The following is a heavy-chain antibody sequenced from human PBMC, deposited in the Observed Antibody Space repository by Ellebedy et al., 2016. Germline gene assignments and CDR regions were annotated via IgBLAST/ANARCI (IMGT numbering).Heavy chain of an antibody. D-gene: IGHD3-22*01. CDR1: GYTFTSYY. V-gene: IGHV1-69*02. Sequence: SVKVSXXASGYTFTSYYMHWVRQAPGQGLEWMGRIIPILGIANYAQKFQGRVTITADKSTSTAYMELSSLRSEDTAVYYCASAVYDSSGHGDYWGQGTLVTVSS. CDR2: IIPILGIA. CDR3: ASAVYDSSGHGDY. J-gene: IGHJ4*02.